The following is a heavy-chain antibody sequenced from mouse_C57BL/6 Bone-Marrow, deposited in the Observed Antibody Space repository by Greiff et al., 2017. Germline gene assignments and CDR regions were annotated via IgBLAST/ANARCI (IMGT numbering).Heavy chain of an antibody. CDR2: IYPGDGDT. D-gene: IGHD2-3*01. J-gene: IGHJ3*01. Sequence: LVESGAGLVKPGASVKISCKASGYAFSSYWMNWVKQRPGKGLEWIGQIYPGDGDTNYNGKFKGKATLTADKSSSTAYMQLSSLTSEDSAVYFCARSGDGYYGWFAYWGQGTLVTVSA. V-gene: IGHV1-80*01. CDR3: ARSGDGYYGWFAY. CDR1: GYAFSSYW.